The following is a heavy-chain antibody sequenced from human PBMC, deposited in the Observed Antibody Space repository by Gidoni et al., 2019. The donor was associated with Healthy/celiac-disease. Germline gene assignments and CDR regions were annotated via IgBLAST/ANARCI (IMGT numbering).Heavy chain of an antibody. Sequence: QVQLQESGPGLVKPSETLSLTCTVSGGSISSYYWSWIRQPPVKGLEWMGYIYYSGSTNYNPSLKSRVHISVDTSKNQFSLKLSSVTAADTAVYYCARGPSYYDFWSGYSPHYYYGMDVWGQGTTVTVSS. V-gene: IGHV4-59*01. D-gene: IGHD3-3*01. CDR1: GGSISSYY. CDR3: ARGPSYYDFWSGYSPHYYYGMDV. CDR2: IYYSGST. J-gene: IGHJ6*02.